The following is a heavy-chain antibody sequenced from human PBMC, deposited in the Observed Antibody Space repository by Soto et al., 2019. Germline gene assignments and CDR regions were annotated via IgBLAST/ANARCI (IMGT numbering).Heavy chain of an antibody. CDR3: ARLCRHGPECYYYYGMDV. CDR2: IYYSGST. J-gene: IGHJ6*02. D-gene: IGHD4-17*01. CDR1: GGSISSSSYY. Sequence: PSETLSLTCTVSGGSISSSSYYWGWIRQPPGKGLEWIGSIYYSGSTYYNPSLKSRVTISVDTSKKQFSLKLSSVTAADTAVFYFARLCRHGPECYYYYGMDVWGQGTTVTVSS. V-gene: IGHV4-39*01.